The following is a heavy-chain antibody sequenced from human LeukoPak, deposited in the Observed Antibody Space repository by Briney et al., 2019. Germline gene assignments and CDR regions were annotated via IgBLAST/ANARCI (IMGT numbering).Heavy chain of an antibody. CDR1: GFTFSSYA. D-gene: IGHD6-19*01. J-gene: IGHJ4*02. Sequence: GGSLRLSCAASGFTFSSYAMHWVRQAPGKGLEWVAVISYDGSNKYYADSVKGRFTISRDNSKNTLYLQMNSLRAEDTAVYYCARYDNVVSSSGWYGPFDYWGQGTLVTVSS. CDR2: ISYDGSNK. CDR3: ARYDNVVSSSGWYGPFDY. V-gene: IGHV3-30*04.